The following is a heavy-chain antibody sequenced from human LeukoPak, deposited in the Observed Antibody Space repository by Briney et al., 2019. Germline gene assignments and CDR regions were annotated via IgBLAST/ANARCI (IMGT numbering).Heavy chain of an antibody. Sequence: SDTLSLTCTVSGGSLNSYYWSWIRLPPGKGLEWMGCITDSGSTNYNPSLMSRVTISVDTSKNQFSLKLTSVTAADTAVYYCARGICIGGSCYSDPSDYWGQGTLVTVSS. CDR2: ITDSGST. J-gene: IGHJ4*02. CDR1: GGSLNSYY. V-gene: IGHV4-59*07. D-gene: IGHD2-15*01. CDR3: ARGICIGGSCYSDPSDY.